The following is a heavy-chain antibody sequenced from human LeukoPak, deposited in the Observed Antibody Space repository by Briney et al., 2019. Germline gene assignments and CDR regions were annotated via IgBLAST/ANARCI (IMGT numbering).Heavy chain of an antibody. V-gene: IGHV3-30*03. J-gene: IGHJ4*02. Sequence: GRSLRLSCVASGFTFSSYGMHWVRQAPGKGLEWVALISPDGSDNYYADSVKGRFTISRDNAKNSLYLQMNSLRAEDTAVYYCARVGVRRSWYSGPYFDYWGQGTLVTVSS. CDR3: ARVGVRRSWYSGPYFDY. CDR1: GFTFSSYG. D-gene: IGHD6-13*01. CDR2: ISPDGSDN.